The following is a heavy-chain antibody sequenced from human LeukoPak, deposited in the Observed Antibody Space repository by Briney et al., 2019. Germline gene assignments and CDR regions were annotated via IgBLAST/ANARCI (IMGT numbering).Heavy chain of an antibody. CDR2: IRSSGSSI. V-gene: IGHV3-11*01. Sequence: GGSLRLSCAASGFTLSDYYMSWIRQAPGKGLEWISYIRSSGSSIFYADSVKGRFTISRDSAKNSLYLQMNSLRADVTAVYYCTRAPSGSCLDYWGQGTLVTVSS. CDR3: TRAPSGSCLDY. D-gene: IGHD1-26*01. J-gene: IGHJ4*02. CDR1: GFTLSDYY.